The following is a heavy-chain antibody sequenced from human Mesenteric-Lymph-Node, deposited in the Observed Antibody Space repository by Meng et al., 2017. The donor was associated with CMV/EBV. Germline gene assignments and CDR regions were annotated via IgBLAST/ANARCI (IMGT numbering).Heavy chain of an antibody. CDR1: GFTFSSYA. V-gene: IGHV3-33*06. CDR2: VWDDESKK. J-gene: IGHJ6*02. CDR3: AKDLLEARRGGRHYYYGMDV. Sequence: ASGFTFSSYAMHWVRQAPGKGLEWVAVVWDDESKKYYADSVKGRFTISRDNSKNTLYLQMNNLRVEDTAVYYCAKDLLEARRGGRHYYYGMDVWGQGTTVTVSS. D-gene: IGHD6-6*01.